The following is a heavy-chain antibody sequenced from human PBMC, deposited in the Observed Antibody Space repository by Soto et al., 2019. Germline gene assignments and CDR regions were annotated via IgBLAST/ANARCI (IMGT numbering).Heavy chain of an antibody. J-gene: IGHJ5*02. CDR2: IYHSGST. CDR3: AYSNTWSWFDP. V-gene: IGHV4-4*02. Sequence: PSETLSLTCSVSGGSIGSSNWWSLVRQPPGKGLEWIGEIYHSGSTNYNPSLKSRVTMSVDMSKNQFSLKLTSVTAADTAVYYCAYSNTWSWFDPWGQGTLVTVSS. CDR1: GGSIGSSNW. D-gene: IGHD6-13*01.